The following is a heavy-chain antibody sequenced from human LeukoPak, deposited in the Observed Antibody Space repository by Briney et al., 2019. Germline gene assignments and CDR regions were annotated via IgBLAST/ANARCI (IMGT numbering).Heavy chain of an antibody. V-gene: IGHV4-4*07. Sequence: SETLSLTCRVSGGSITGDYWTWIRQPAGKGLEWIGRIYNGGNTNYNPSLKSRVTMSVDTSKNQFSLRLYSVTAADTAVYYCARAGPTTVPDRPEYFQHWGQGTLVTVSS. CDR3: ARAGPTTVPDRPEYFQH. CDR2: IYNGGNT. J-gene: IGHJ1*01. D-gene: IGHD4-17*01. CDR1: GGSITGDY.